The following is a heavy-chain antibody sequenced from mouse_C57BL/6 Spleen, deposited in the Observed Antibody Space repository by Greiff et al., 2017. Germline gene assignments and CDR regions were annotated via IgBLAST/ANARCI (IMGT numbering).Heavy chain of an antibody. CDR2: INPNNGGT. CDR1: GYTFTDYY. CDR3: ASATTVVATPVFAY. D-gene: IGHD1-1*01. V-gene: IGHV1-26*01. Sequence: VHVKQSGPELVKPGASVKISCKASGYTFTDYYMNWVKQSHGKSLEWIGDINPNNGGTSYNQKFKGKATLTVDKSSSTAYMELRSLTSEDSAVYYCASATTVVATPVFAYWGQGTLVTVSA. J-gene: IGHJ3*01.